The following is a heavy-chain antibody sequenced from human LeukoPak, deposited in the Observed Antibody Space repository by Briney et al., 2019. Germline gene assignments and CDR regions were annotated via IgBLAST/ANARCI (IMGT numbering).Heavy chain of an antibody. CDR2: ISYDGTNK. D-gene: IGHD3-22*01. V-gene: IGHV3-30*03. CDR3: AREYPPRYYYDSSGYLDY. Sequence: GGSLRLSCAASGFTFSTYAMHWVRQAPGKGLEWVSFISYDGTNKYYADSVKGRFTISRVNSKSTLYLQMNSLRVEDTAVYYCAREYPPRYYYDSSGYLDYWGQGTLVTVSS. J-gene: IGHJ4*02. CDR1: GFTFSTYA.